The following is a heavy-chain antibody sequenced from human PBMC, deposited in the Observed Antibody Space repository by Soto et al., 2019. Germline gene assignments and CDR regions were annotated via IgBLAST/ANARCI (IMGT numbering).Heavy chain of an antibody. CDR3: ARVHSSGWYLSYYYYGMDV. Sequence: SVKVSCKASGYTFTSYDINWVRQATGQGLEWMGWMNPNSGNTGYAQKFQGRVTMTRNTSISTAYMELSSLRSEDTAVYYCARVHSSGWYLSYYYYGMDVWGQGPTVTVSS. CDR2: MNPNSGNT. D-gene: IGHD6-19*01. V-gene: IGHV1-8*01. J-gene: IGHJ6*02. CDR1: GYTFTSYD.